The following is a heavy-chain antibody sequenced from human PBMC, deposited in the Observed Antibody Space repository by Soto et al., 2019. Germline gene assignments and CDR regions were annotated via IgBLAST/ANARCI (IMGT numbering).Heavy chain of an antibody. CDR3: ARDTAMVSEFDY. CDR1: GFTFSSYW. D-gene: IGHD5-18*01. V-gene: IGHV3-74*01. Sequence: GGSLRLSCAASGFTFSSYWMHWVRQAPGKGLVWVSRINSDGSSTSYADSVKSRFTISRDNAKNSLYLQMNSLRAEDTAVYYCARDTAMVSEFDYWGQGTLVTVSS. CDR2: INSDGSST. J-gene: IGHJ4*02.